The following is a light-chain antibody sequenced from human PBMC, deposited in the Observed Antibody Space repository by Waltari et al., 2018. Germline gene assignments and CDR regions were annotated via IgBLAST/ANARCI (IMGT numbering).Light chain of an antibody. CDR3: SAWDYNLNAYV. Sequence: QAGLTQPPSVSKGLRQTATLTCTGNSNNVGNQGAAWLQQRQGHPPKLLSDRDNARPSGSSERFSASRSGNTASLTITGLQPEDEADYYCSAWDYNLNAYVFGTGTKVTVL. CDR1: SNNVGNQG. J-gene: IGLJ1*01. V-gene: IGLV10-54*04. CDR2: RDN.